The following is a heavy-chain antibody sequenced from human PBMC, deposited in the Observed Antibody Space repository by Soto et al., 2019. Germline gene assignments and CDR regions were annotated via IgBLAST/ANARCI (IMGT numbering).Heavy chain of an antibody. J-gene: IGHJ6*02. V-gene: IGHV1-58*01. D-gene: IGHD2-15*01. CDR3: AAEGSGYYYVMDV. CDR1: AFTFTTSA. Sequence: ASAKVSWAPSAFTFTTSAVQWARQARGQRLEGIGWIVVGSGNTNSAQKFQERITITRDMSTSTAYMELSSLRSEDTAVSYCAAEGSGYYYVMDVWGQGTTVTVSS. CDR2: IVVGSGNT.